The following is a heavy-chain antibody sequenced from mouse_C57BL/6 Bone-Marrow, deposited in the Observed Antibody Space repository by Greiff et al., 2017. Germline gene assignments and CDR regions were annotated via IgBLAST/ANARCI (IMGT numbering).Heavy chain of an antibody. V-gene: IGHV1-39*01. CDR1: GYSFTDYY. Sequence: EVQLQESGPELVKPGASVKISCKASGYSFTDYYMHWVKQSNGKSLEWIGLINPNYGTTSYNQKFKGKATLTVDQSSSTAYMQLNSLPSEDSAVYYCATYYSNCYYAMDDGGQGTSVTVSS. D-gene: IGHD2-5*01. CDR2: INPNYGTT. J-gene: IGHJ4*01. CDR3: ATYYSNCYYAMDD.